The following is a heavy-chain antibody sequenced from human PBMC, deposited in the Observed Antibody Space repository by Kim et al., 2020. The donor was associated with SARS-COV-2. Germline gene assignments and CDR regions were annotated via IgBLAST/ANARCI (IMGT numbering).Heavy chain of an antibody. D-gene: IGHD3-10*01. CDR2: IYNSGST. V-gene: IGHV4-59*08. CDR3: ARQGRIMVRGVIVTNWFDP. J-gene: IGHJ5*02. Sequence: SETLSLTCSVSGGSISSYYWSWIRQPPGKGLEWIGDIYNSGSTDCNPSLKSRVTISVDTSKNQLSLKLSSVTAADTAVYYCARQGRIMVRGVIVTNWFDP. CDR1: GGSISSYY.